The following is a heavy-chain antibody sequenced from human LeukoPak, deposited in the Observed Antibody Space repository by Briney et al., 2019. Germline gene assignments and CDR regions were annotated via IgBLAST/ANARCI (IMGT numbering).Heavy chain of an antibody. D-gene: IGHD6-6*01. CDR3: AKASQLRY. CDR1: GFTFSRYG. CDR2: IRDDGSTR. Sequence: GGSLRLSCAASGFTFSRYGLHWVRQAPGKGLEWVAFIRDDGSTRYYADSVKGRFTISRDNSKNTLYLQMNSLRAEDTAVYYCAKASQLRYWGQGTLVTVSS. V-gene: IGHV3-30*02. J-gene: IGHJ4*02.